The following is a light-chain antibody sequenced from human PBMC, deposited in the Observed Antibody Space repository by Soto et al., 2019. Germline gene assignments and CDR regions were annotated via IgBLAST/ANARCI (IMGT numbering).Light chain of an antibody. CDR1: QSVSSY. Sequence: EIVLTQSPATLSLSPGERATLSCRASQSVSSYLAWYQQKPGQAPRLLIYDASNMATVITARFSGSGSGTDFTLTISSLEPEDFAVYYCQPRSNWPLTFGGGTKVEIK. CDR2: DAS. J-gene: IGKJ4*01. CDR3: QPRSNWPLT. V-gene: IGKV3-11*01.